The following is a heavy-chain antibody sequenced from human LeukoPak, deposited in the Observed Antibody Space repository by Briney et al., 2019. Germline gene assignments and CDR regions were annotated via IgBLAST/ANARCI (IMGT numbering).Heavy chain of an antibody. CDR2: ISSSGSTI. CDR3: ARDLAVTTTGWFDP. V-gene: IGHV3-48*03. Sequence: GGSLRLSCAASGFTFSSYEMNWVRQAPGKGLEWVSYISSSGSTIYYADSVKGRFTISRDNAKNSLYLQMNSLRAEDTAVYYCARDLAVTTTGWFDPWGQGTLVTVSS. D-gene: IGHD4-17*01. CDR1: GFTFSSYE. J-gene: IGHJ5*02.